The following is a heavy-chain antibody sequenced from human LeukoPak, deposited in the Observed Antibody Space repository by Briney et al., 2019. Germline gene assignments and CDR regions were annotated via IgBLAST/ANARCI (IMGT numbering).Heavy chain of an antibody. CDR1: GGSISSYY. CDR3: ARAEDYGDSMDY. J-gene: IGHJ4*02. CDR2: IYYSGST. Sequence: PSETLSLTCTVSGGSISSYYWSWIRQPPGKGLEWIGYIYYSGSTNYNPSLKSRVTISVDTSKNQFSLKLSSVTAADTAVYYCARAEDYGDSMDYWGQGTLVTVSS. V-gene: IGHV4-59*01. D-gene: IGHD4-17*01.